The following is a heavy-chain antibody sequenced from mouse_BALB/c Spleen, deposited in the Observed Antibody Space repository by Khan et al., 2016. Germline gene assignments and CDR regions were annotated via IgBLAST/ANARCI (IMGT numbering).Heavy chain of an antibody. V-gene: IGHV5-4*02. CDR2: ISDGGSYT. CDR3: AREGVRRGFAY. D-gene: IGHD2-14*01. CDR1: GFTFSDYY. Sequence: EVELVESGGGLVKPGGSLKLSCAASGFTFSDYYMYWVSQTPEKRLEWVATISDGGSYTYYPDSVKGRFTISRDNAKNNLYLEMSSLKSEDTAMYYGAREGVRRGFAYWGQGTLVTVSA. J-gene: IGHJ3*01.